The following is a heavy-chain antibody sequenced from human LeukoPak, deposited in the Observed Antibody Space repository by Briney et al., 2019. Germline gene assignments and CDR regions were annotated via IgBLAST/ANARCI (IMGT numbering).Heavy chain of an antibody. CDR3: AREGLDITMIVVVDRIYYYYGMDV. CDR1: GFTFSSYW. Sequence: PGGSLRLSCAASGFTFSSYWMHWVRQGPGKGLVWVSRINTDGSSTSYADSVKGRFTISRDNAKNTLYLQMNSLRAEDTAVYYCAREGLDITMIVVVDRIYYYYGMDVWGQGTTVTVSS. V-gene: IGHV3-74*01. D-gene: IGHD3-22*01. CDR2: INTDGSST. J-gene: IGHJ6*02.